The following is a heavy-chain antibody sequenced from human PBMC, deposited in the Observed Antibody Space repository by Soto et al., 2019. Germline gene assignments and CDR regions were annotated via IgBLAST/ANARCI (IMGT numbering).Heavy chain of an antibody. CDR1: GFTFRSYA. CDR3: AKEGYHDFRSRYYANEPFDP. V-gene: IGHV3-23*01. D-gene: IGHD3-3*01. J-gene: IGHJ5*02. Sequence: PGGSLRLSCEASGFTFRSYALSWVRQAPRRGLEWVSSISGSGASTYYGDSVKGRFTISRDNSKNTVDLQMNSLRAEDSAVYFCAKEGYHDFRSRYYANEPFDPWGQGTLVTVSS. CDR2: ISGSGAST.